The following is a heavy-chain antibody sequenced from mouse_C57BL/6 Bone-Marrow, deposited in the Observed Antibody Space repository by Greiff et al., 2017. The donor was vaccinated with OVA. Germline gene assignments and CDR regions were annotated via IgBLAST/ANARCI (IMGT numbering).Heavy chain of an antibody. CDR2: IDPNSGGT. V-gene: IGHV1-72*01. J-gene: IGHJ1*03. CDR3: AREEVYYDYDYWYFDV. CDR1: GYTFTSYW. D-gene: IGHD2-4*01. Sequence: LQESGAELVKPGASVKLSCKASGYTFTSYWMHWVKQRPGRGLEWIGRIDPNSGGTKYNEKFKSKATLTVDKPSSTAYMQLSSLTSEDSAVYYCAREEVYYDYDYWYFDVWGTGTTVTVSS.